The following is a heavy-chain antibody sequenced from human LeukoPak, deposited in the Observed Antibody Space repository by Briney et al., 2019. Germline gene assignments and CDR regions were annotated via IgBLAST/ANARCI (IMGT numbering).Heavy chain of an antibody. CDR2: INHSGST. CDR3: ARGPPLDSSVFYFDY. D-gene: IGHD3-22*01. Sequence: PSETLSITCAVYGGSFSGYYWSWIRQPPGKGLEWIGEINHSGSTNYNPSLKSRVTISVDTSKNQFSLKLSSVTAADTAVYYCARGPPLDSSVFYFDYWGQGTLVTVSS. J-gene: IGHJ4*02. V-gene: IGHV4-34*01. CDR1: GGSFSGYY.